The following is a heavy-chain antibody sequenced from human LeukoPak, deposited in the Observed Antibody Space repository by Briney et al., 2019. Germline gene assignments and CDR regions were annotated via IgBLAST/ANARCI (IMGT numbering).Heavy chain of an antibody. V-gene: IGHV3-30*18. D-gene: IGHD6-19*01. J-gene: IGHJ4*02. CDR3: AKDEIGAVAGPLDY. Sequence: GGSLRLSCAASGFTFSSYGMYWVRQAPGKGLEWVAVISFDGSNKYYADSVGGRFTVSRDNSKDTLYLQMNSLRAEDTAVYYCAKDEIGAVAGPLDYWGQGILVTVSS. CDR1: GFTFSSYG. CDR2: ISFDGSNK.